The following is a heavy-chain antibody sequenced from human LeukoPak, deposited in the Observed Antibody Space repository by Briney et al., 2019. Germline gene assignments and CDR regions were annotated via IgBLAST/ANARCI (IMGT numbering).Heavy chain of an antibody. V-gene: IGHV4-39*01. CDR2: NYYSGST. CDR1: GGSISSSSYC. J-gene: IGHJ4*02. D-gene: IGHD2-21*01. Sequence: NPSETLSLTCTVSGGSISSSSYCWSWLPPPPGKGLKWIGNNYYSGSTNYTPSIKGPVTIYVDTSKNQFSLKRSSVTAADTAVYYCARPSLWGSDYWGQGTLVTVSS. CDR3: ARPSLWGSDY.